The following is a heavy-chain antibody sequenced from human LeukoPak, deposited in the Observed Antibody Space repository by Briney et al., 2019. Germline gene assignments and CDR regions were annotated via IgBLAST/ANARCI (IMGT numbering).Heavy chain of an antibody. V-gene: IGHV4-39*07. CDR3: ARKIVVVPSYYFDY. D-gene: IGHD3-22*01. CDR2: IYYSGST. Sequence: PSETLSLTCTVSGGSISSSSYYWGWIRQPPGKGLGWIGSIYYSGSTYYNPSLKSRVTISVDTSKNQFSLKLSSVTAADTAVYYCARKIVVVPSYYFDYWGQGTLVTVSS. J-gene: IGHJ4*02. CDR1: GGSISSSSYY.